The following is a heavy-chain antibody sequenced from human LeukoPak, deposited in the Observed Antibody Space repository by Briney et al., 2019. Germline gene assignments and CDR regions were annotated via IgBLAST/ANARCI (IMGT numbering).Heavy chain of an antibody. J-gene: IGHJ4*02. D-gene: IGHD3-10*02. V-gene: IGHV3-43*01. CDR3: AKELDTMFFDY. Sequence: GGSLRLSCATSGFNFDRYTIHWVRQAPGKGLEWVSLAGWAGGTTFYSDSVRGRFTISRDSGRKSVYLQMNSLTTDDTAFYFCAKELDTMFFDYWGQGAQVTVSS. CDR1: GFNFDRYT. CDR2: AGWAGGTT.